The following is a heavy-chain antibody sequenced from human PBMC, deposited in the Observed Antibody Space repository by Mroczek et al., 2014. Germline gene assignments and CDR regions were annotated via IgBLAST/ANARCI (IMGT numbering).Heavy chain of an antibody. CDR1: GSVQWLRT. V-gene: IGHV4-34*01. J-gene: IGHJ5*02. D-gene: IGHD3-3*01. CDR2: VNHSGST. CDR3: ASRKGADFWSGNPGWFDP. Sequence: QVQLQHGAAGRVVSLRRPCPHLRCLCGSVQWLRTGAGSAQPPREGGVEWDWGKVNHSGSTNYNRPSKSRVTISVDTSKNQFSLKLSSVTAADTAVYYCASRKGADFWSGNPGWFDPWGPGNPGHRLL.